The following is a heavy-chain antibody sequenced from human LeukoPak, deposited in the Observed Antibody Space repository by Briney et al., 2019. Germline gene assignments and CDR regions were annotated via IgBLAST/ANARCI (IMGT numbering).Heavy chain of an antibody. Sequence: QPGGSLRLSCAASGFTFSSYDMHWVRQPTGKGLEWVSVIGTAGDPYYPGSVKGRFTISRENAKNSLYLQMNSLRAGDTAVYYCARGALRVAAAGVPVACGMDVWGQGTTVTVSS. D-gene: IGHD6-13*01. V-gene: IGHV3-13*05. J-gene: IGHJ6*02. CDR2: IGTAGDP. CDR3: ARGALRVAAAGVPVACGMDV. CDR1: GFTFSSYD.